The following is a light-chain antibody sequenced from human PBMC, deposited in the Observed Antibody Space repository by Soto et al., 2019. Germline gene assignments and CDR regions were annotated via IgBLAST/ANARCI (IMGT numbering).Light chain of an antibody. CDR2: LGS. J-gene: IGKJ5*01. V-gene: IGKV2-28*01. CDR1: QSLLHSNGYIY. Sequence: DIVLTQSPLSLPVTPGDLASISCRSRQSLLHSNGYIYLDWYLQKPGQSLQLLIYLGSNRASGVPRRFSGSGPCTDFTRKISRVEAEDVVVYYFKQALHTPITLGHGTRLEI. CDR3: KQALHTPIT.